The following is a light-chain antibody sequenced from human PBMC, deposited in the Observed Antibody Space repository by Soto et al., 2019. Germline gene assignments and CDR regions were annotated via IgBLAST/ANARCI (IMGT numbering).Light chain of an antibody. CDR2: EAT. J-gene: IGLJ2*01. CDR1: SSDIGRYNL. CDR3: SLYASTNTYI. Sequence: QSALTQPASVSGSPGQSVTISCTGTSSDIGRYNLVSWYQQHPGKPPKLMIYEATKRPSGVSNRFSGSKSGNTASLTISGLQAEDEAEYYCSLYASTNTYIFGGGTKLTVL. V-gene: IGLV2-23*01.